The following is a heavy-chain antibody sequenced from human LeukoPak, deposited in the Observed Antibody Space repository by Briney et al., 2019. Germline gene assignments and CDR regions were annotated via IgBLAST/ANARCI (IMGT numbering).Heavy chain of an antibody. D-gene: IGHD2-2*01. Sequence: RASVKVSCKASGGTFSSYAISWVRQAPGQGLEWMGRIIPILGIANYAQKFQGRVTITADKSTSTAYMELSSLRSEDTAVYYCAKDTSSSDYYYYGMDVWGQGTTVTVSS. CDR2: IIPILGIA. V-gene: IGHV1-69*04. J-gene: IGHJ6*02. CDR1: GGTFSSYA. CDR3: AKDTSSSDYYYYGMDV.